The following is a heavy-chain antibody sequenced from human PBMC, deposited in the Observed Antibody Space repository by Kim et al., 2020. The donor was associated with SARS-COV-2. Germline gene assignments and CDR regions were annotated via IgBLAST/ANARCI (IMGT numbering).Heavy chain of an antibody. V-gene: IGHV3-23*01. CDR3: AKGESAHDYGPPTDY. CDR1: GFTFSSYA. CDR2: SSGSGGST. J-gene: IGHJ4*02. Sequence: GGSLRLSCAASGFTFSSYAMSWVRQAPGKGLEWVSASSGSGGSTYYADAVKGRFTISRDNSKNTLYLQMNSLRAEDTAVYYCAKGESAHDYGPPTDYWGQRALVTVSS. D-gene: IGHD4-17*01.